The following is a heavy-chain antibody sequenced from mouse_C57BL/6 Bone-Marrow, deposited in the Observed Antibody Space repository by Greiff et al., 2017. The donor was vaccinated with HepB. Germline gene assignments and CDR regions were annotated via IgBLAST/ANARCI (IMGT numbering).Heavy chain of an antibody. Sequence: EVQRVESGPGLVKPSQSLSLTCSVTGYSITSGYYWNWIRQFPGNKLEWMGYISYDGSNNYNPSLKNRISITRDTSKNQFFLKLNSVTTEDTATYYCARERVTWFAYWGQGTLVTVSA. D-gene: IGHD2-13*01. CDR2: ISYDGSN. J-gene: IGHJ3*01. V-gene: IGHV3-6*01. CDR1: GYSITSGYY. CDR3: ARERVTWFAY.